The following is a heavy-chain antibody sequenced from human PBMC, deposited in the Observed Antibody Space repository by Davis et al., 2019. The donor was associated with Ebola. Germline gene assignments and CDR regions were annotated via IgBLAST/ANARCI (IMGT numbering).Heavy chain of an antibody. Sequence: GESLKISCAASGFTFSSYWMSWVRQAPGKGLEWVANIKQDGSEKYYVDSLKGRFTIARDNAKNSLYLQMNSLRAENTAVYYCARRMLRYFDRLGFGYWGQGNLVTVSS. V-gene: IGHV3-7*01. D-gene: IGHD3-9*01. CDR2: IKQDGSEK. J-gene: IGHJ4*02. CDR1: GFTFSSYW. CDR3: ARRMLRYFDRLGFGY.